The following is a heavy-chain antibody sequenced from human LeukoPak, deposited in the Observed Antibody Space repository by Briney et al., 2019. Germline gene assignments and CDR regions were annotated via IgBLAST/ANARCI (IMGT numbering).Heavy chain of an antibody. Sequence: PSETLSLTCTVSGDSLSSGDYYWGWFRQPPGRGLEWIGYIYYSGSTYYNPSLKSRVTISVDTSKNQFSLKLSSVTAADTAVYYCAREGYSGSGGYNWFDPWGQGTLVTVSS. CDR2: IYYSGST. V-gene: IGHV4-30-4*01. CDR3: AREGYSGSGGYNWFDP. D-gene: IGHD5-12*01. J-gene: IGHJ5*02. CDR1: GDSLSSGDYY.